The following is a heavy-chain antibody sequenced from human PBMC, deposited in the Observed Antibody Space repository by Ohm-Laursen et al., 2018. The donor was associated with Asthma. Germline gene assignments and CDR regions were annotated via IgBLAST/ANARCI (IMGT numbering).Heavy chain of an antibody. Sequence: SLRLSCAASGFPFSLYAMDWVRQAPGKGLEWLSYISSDITTIYYADSVKGRFTISRDNSKNTLYLQMNSLRAEDTAVYYCARGPSGYSYGPPDYWGQGTLVTVSS. CDR3: ARGPSGYSYGPPDY. V-gene: IGHV3-48*01. CDR1: GFPFSLYA. D-gene: IGHD5-18*01. J-gene: IGHJ4*02. CDR2: ISSDITTI.